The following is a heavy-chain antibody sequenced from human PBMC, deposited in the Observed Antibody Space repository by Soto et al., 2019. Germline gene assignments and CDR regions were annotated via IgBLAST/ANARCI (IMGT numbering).Heavy chain of an antibody. CDR2: TDPSDSYT. CDR3: ARPHSSGWYSDH. J-gene: IGHJ4*02. Sequence: GESLKISCKASGYSFTNYWITWVRQMPGKGLEWMGRTDPSDSYTNYSPSFRGHVTFLIDKSISTAYLQWSSLKASDTAMYYCARPHSSGWYSDHWAQGTLVTVSS. D-gene: IGHD6-19*01. CDR1: GYSFTNYW. V-gene: IGHV5-10-1*01.